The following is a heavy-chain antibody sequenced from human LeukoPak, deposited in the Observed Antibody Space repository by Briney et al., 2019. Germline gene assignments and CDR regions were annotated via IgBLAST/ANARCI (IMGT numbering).Heavy chain of an antibody. V-gene: IGHV3-53*01. CDR3: AREPYYYGSGTPGAFDI. Sequence: PGGSLRLSCAASGFTVSSNYMSWVRQAPGKGLEWVSVIYSGGSTYYADSVKGRFTISRDNSKNTLYLQMNSLRAEDTAVYYCAREPYYYGSGTPGAFDIWGQGTMVTVSS. J-gene: IGHJ3*02. CDR1: GFTVSSNY. CDR2: IYSGGST. D-gene: IGHD3-10*01.